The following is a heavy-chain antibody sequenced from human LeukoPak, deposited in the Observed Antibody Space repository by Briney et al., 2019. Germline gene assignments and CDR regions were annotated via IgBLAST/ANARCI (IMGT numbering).Heavy chain of an antibody. J-gene: IGHJ4*02. CDR2: ISSSSSSI. CDR3: ARDLGVVSHYYFDS. D-gene: IGHD2/OR15-2a*01. V-gene: IGHV3-48*01. Sequence: GGSLRLSCAASGFSFSSYSMTWVRQAPGKGLEWVSFISSSSSSIYYADSVRGRFTISRDNAKNSLYLQMNSLRAEDTAVYYCARDLGVVSHYYFDSWGQGTLVTVSS. CDR1: GFSFSSYS.